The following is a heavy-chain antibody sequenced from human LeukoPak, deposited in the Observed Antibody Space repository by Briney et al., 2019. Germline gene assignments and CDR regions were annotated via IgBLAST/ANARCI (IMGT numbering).Heavy chain of an antibody. J-gene: IGHJ5*02. D-gene: IGHD3-10*01. CDR1: GFTFNTYA. CDR2: ISGGGDSI. Sequence: GGSLRLSCAASGFTFNTYAMSWVRQAPGKGLEWVSAISGGGDSIYYADSVKGRFTISRDNSKNSLYLQMNSLRAEDTAVYYCARVGLGVGSGRKASGFDPWGQGTLVTVSS. CDR3: ARVGLGVGSGRKASGFDP. V-gene: IGHV3-23*01.